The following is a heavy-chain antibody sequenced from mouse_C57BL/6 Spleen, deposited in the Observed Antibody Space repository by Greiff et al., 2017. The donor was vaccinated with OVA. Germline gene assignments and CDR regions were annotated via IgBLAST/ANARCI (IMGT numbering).Heavy chain of an antibody. CDR1: GYTFTSYW. J-gene: IGHJ4*01. CDR2: IHPSDSDT. CDR3: AIPLYGSSPPYAMDY. D-gene: IGHD1-1*01. Sequence: VQLQQPGAELVKPGASVKVSCKASGYTFTSYWMHWVKQRPGQGLEWIGRIHPSDSDTNYNQKFKGKATLTVDKSSSNAYLQLIILTSEASAVYSCAIPLYGSSPPYAMDYWGQGTSVTVSS. V-gene: IGHV1-74*01.